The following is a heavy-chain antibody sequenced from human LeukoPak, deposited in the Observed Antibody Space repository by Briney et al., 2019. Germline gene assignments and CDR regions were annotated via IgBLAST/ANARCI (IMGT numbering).Heavy chain of an antibody. J-gene: IGHJ5*02. D-gene: IGHD2-15*01. V-gene: IGHV1-2*02. CDR2: INPNSGGT. CDR3: ARGPLEYCSGGTCYSGRNWFDP. CDR1: GYTFTGYY. Sequence: ASVKVSCKASGYTFTGYYMHWVRQAPGQGLEWMGWINPNSGGTNYAQKFQGRVTMTRDTSISTVYMELRRLRSDDTAAYYCARGPLEYCSGGTCYSGRNWFDPWGQGTLVIVSS.